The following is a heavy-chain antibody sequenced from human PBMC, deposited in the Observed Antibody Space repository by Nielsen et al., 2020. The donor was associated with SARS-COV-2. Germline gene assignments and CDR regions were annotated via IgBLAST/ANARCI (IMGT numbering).Heavy chain of an antibody. J-gene: IGHJ6*02. CDR1: GFTVSSNY. Sequence: GESLKISCAASGFTVSSNYMSWVRQAPGKGLEWVSVIYSGGSTYYADSVKGRFTISRDNSKNTLYLQMNSLRAEDTAVYYCAKDKAEGSSWSGYYYGMDVWGQGTTVTVSS. CDR3: AKDKAEGSSWSGYYYGMDV. V-gene: IGHV3-53*01. D-gene: IGHD6-13*01. CDR2: IYSGGST.